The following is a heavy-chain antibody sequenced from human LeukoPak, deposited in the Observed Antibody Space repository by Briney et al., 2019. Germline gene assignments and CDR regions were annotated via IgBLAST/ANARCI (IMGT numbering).Heavy chain of an antibody. CDR2: IYYSGST. Sequence: SSETLSLTCTVSGGSISSYYWSWIRQPPGKGLEWLAYIYYSGSTNYNPSLKSRVTISLDTSKNQFSLKLTSVTAADTAVYYCARHGGEVRGVIISSFDYWGQGTLVTVSP. J-gene: IGHJ4*02. D-gene: IGHD3-10*01. V-gene: IGHV4-59*08. CDR1: GGSISSYY. CDR3: ARHGGEVRGVIISSFDY.